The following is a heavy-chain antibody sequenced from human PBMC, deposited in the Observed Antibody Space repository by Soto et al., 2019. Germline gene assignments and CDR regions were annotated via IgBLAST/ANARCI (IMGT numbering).Heavy chain of an antibody. V-gene: IGHV1-18*01. CDR3: ARALRFLEWLADGYYYSGMDV. CDR1: GYTFTSYG. Sequence: QVQLVQSGAEVKKPGASVKVSCKASGYTFTSYGISWVRQAPGQGLEWMGWISAYNGNTNYAQKLQGRVNMTTDTSTSTAYMELRSLRSDDTAVYYCARALRFLEWLADGYYYSGMDVWGQGTTVTVSS. D-gene: IGHD3-3*01. CDR2: ISAYNGNT. J-gene: IGHJ6*02.